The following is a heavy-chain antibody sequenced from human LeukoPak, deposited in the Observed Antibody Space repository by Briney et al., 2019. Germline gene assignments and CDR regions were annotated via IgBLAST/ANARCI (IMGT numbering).Heavy chain of an antibody. Sequence: PGGSLRLSCAASGFTFDDYAMHWVRQAPGKGLEWVSGISWNSGSIGYADSVKGRFTISSDNAKNSLYLQMNSLRAEDTAVYYCARDDKRGSYGYYYYGMDVWGQGTTVTVSS. J-gene: IGHJ6*02. CDR2: ISWNSGSI. V-gene: IGHV3-9*01. CDR3: ARDDKRGSYGYYYYGMDV. CDR1: GFTFDDYA. D-gene: IGHD5-18*01.